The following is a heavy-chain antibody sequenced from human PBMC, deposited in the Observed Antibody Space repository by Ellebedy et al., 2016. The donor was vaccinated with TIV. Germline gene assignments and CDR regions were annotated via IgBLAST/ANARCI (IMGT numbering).Heavy chain of an antibody. Sequence: MPSETLSLTCLVSGDSITSNYWSWVRQPPGKGLEWIAYMHDSGSPNYNPSLKSRVTMSADTSKNQVSLKLTSVTAADTAVYYCARVKRNCGGDCFPFDMWGQGTVVSVSS. V-gene: IGHV4-59*01. CDR2: MHDSGSP. J-gene: IGHJ3*02. CDR3: ARVKRNCGGDCFPFDM. D-gene: IGHD2-21*02. CDR1: GDSITSNY.